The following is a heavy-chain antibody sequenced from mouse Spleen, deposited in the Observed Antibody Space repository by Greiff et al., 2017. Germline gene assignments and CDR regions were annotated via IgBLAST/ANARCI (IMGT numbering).Heavy chain of an antibody. CDR2: INYDGSST. V-gene: IGHV5-16*01. J-gene: IGHJ2*01. CDR1: GFTFSDYY. D-gene: IGHD1-2*01. Sequence: DVKLVESEGGLVQPGSSMKLSCTASGFTFSDYYMAWVRQVPEKGLEWVANINYDGSSTYYLDSLKSRFIISRDNAKNILYLQMSSLKSEDTATYYCARTHYFGLDYWGQGTTLTVSS. CDR3: ARTHYFGLDY.